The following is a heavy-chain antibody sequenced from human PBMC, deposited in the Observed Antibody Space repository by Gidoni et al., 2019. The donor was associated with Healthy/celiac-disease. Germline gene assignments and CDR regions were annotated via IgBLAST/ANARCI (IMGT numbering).Heavy chain of an antibody. V-gene: IGHV3-15*07. D-gene: IGHD3-10*01. CDR2: ITGKTDGGTT. CDR3: TTQNQVRGGNY. J-gene: IGHJ4*02. CDR1: GSTPSNAW. Sequence: EVQLVESGGGLVKPGGSLRLSCAASGSTPSNAWMNWVRQAPGKGLGWVGRITGKTDGGTTDYAAPVKGRFTISRDDSKNTLYLQMNSLKTEDTAVYYCTTQNQVRGGNYWGQGTLVTVSS.